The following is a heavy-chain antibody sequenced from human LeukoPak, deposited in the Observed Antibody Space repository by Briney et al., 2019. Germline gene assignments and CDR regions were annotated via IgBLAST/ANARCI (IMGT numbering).Heavy chain of an antibody. J-gene: IGHJ4*02. CDR2: IKQDGSDK. D-gene: IGHD3-10*01. CDR1: GFTFSSYW. CDR3: ATHPGDYWFGYLQL. V-gene: IGHV3-7*01. Sequence: GGSLGLSCAASGFTFSSYWMSWVRQAPGKGLEWVAHIKQDGSDKYYVDSVKGRFTVSRDNAKNSLYLQMNSLRAEDTAVYYCATHPGDYWFGYLQLWGQGTLVTVSS.